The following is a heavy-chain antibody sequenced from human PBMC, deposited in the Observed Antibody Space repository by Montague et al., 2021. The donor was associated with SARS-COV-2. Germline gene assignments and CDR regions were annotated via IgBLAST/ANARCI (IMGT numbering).Heavy chain of an antibody. D-gene: IGHD6-13*01. Sequence: SETLSLTCAVSGASISNAFWWSWVRQPPGKGLVWIAEIHHSGGSNYNPSLASRVTISLDYSKNQLSLMLSSVIGADTAMFYCASHPVWQQLITWGQGTLVRVSS. V-gene: IGHV4-4*02. CDR3: ASHPVWQQLIT. CDR2: IHHSGGS. CDR1: GASISNAFW. J-gene: IGHJ4*02.